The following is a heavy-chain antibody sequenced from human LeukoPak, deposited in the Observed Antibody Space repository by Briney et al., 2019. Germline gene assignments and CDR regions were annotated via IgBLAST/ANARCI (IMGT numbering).Heavy chain of an antibody. CDR3: ARTLRLGTPRAFDI. V-gene: IGHV3-7*05. Sequence: PGGSLRLSCVVSGLTFSSYWMNWVRQAPGKGLEWVANIHEDGSDKYYVDSVKGRFTISRDNAKNSLYLQMSSLRAEDTALYYCARTLRLGTPRAFDIWGRGTMVTVSS. J-gene: IGHJ3*02. CDR1: GLTFSSYW. CDR2: IHEDGSDK. D-gene: IGHD1-14*01.